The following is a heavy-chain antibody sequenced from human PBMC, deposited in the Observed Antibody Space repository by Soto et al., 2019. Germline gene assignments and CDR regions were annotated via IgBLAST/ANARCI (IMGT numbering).Heavy chain of an antibody. V-gene: IGHV3-64D*06. CDR2: ISSNGGST. J-gene: IGHJ4*02. CDR1: GASLNNYY. CDR3: VKILQYSYGLPH. Sequence: LTCAVSGASLNNYYWNWIRQSPGKGLEYVSVISSNGGSTYYADSVKGRFTISRDNSKNTLYLQMSSLRAEDTAVYYCVKILQYSYGLPHWGQGTLVTVSS. D-gene: IGHD5-18*01.